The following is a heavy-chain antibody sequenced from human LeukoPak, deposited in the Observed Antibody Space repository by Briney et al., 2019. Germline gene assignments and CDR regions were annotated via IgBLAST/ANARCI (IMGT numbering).Heavy chain of an antibody. CDR1: GGSFSGYY. Sequence: TSETLSLTCAVYGGSFSGYYWSWIRQPPGKGLEWIGETNHSGSTNYNPSLKSRVTISVDTSKNQFSLKLSSVTAADTAVYYCARLDCSSTSCYYNYWGQGTLVAVSS. CDR2: TNHSGST. J-gene: IGHJ4*02. CDR3: ARLDCSSTSCYYNY. V-gene: IGHV4-34*01. D-gene: IGHD2-2*01.